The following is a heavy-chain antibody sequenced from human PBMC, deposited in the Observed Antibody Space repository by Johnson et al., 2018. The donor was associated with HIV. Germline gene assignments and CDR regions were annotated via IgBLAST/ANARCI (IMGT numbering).Heavy chain of an antibody. CDR2: ISFDGNLK. J-gene: IGHJ3*02. CDR3: VKGIDSSSWYAFDI. V-gene: IGHV3-33*03. Sequence: VQLVESGGGVVQPGKSLTLSCVGSGLSFSNFGIHWVRQAPGKGPEWVAVISFDGNLKKYADSVKGRFTISRDNAKNSLYLQMNSLRAEDTAVYYCVKGIDSSSWYAFDIWGQGTMVTVSS. D-gene: IGHD6-13*01. CDR1: GLSFSNFG.